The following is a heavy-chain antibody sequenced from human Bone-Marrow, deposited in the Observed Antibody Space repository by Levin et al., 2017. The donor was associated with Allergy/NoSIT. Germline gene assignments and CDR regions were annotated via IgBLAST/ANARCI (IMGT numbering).Heavy chain of an antibody. CDR2: IYIAGST. Sequence: LSLTCAASGFLVSSNYMSWVRQAPGKGLEWVSIIYIAGSTYYADSVKGRFTISRDNSKNTLYLQMDSLRAEDTAVYYCARDRYSSSSDAFDIWGQGTMVTVSS. V-gene: IGHV3-53*01. J-gene: IGHJ3*02. D-gene: IGHD6-13*01. CDR1: GFLVSSNY. CDR3: ARDRYSSSSDAFDI.